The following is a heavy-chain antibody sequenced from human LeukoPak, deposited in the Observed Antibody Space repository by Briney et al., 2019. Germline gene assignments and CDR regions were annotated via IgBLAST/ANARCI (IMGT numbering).Heavy chain of an antibody. D-gene: IGHD2-15*01. CDR2: ISAYNGNT. Sequence: ASVKVSCKASGYTFTSYGISWVRQAPGQGLEWMGWISAYNGNTNYAQKLQGRVTMTTGTSTSTAYMELRSLRSDDTAVDYCARDRDIVVVVAATDYWGQGTLVTVSS. V-gene: IGHV1-18*01. J-gene: IGHJ4*02. CDR3: ARDRDIVVVVAATDY. CDR1: GYTFTSYG.